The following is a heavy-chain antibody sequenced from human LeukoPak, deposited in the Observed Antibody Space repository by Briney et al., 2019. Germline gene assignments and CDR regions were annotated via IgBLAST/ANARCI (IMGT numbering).Heavy chain of an antibody. CDR2: IYHSGST. CDR3: ARGGAARLHFQN. D-gene: IGHD6-6*01. Sequence: PSETLSLTCTVSGGSISTYYWNWIRQPPGKGLEWIGYIYHSGSTNYNPSLQSRVTISVVTSKNQFSLNLNSVTAAVTAVYYCARGGAARLHFQNWGQGTLVTVSS. CDR1: GGSISTYY. V-gene: IGHV4-59*01. J-gene: IGHJ1*01.